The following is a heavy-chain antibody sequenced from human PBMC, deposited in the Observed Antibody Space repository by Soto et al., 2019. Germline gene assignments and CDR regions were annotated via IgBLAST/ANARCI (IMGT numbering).Heavy chain of an antibody. CDR2: IDPSDSYT. CDR1: GYTFTDYC. CDR3: VRHRVGSYYYFDY. V-gene: IGHV5-10-1*01. Sequence: PGESLKISCKGSGYTFTDYCISWVLQMPGKGLEWMGRIDPSDSYTSNSPSFQGHVTISADKSINTAYMQWSSLKASDTAMYYCVRHRVGSYYYFDYWGQGTLVTVSS. J-gene: IGHJ4*02. D-gene: IGHD1-26*01.